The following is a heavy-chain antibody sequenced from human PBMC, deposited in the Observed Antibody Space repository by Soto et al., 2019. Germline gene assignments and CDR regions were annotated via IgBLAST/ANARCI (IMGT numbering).Heavy chain of an antibody. CDR2: INPSSGDT. CDR3: ATSGGGWYLY. J-gene: IGHJ4*02. D-gene: IGHD6-19*01. CDR1: GYTFTSYY. Sequence: GASVKVSCKASGYTFTSYYMHWVRQAPGQGLEWMGMINPSSGDTSYAQKFQGRVTLTRNTSINTAYIELSSLTSDDTAVYYCATSGGGWYLYWGQGTLVTVS. V-gene: IGHV1-46*01.